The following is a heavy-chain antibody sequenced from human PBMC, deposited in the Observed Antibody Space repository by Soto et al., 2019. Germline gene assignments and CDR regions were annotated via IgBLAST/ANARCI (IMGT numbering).Heavy chain of an antibody. CDR3: ARIPPTDYGGNSATFDY. D-gene: IGHD4-17*01. CDR1: GFSLSNARMG. V-gene: IGHV2-26*01. Sequence: SGPTLVNPTATLTPTCTVSGFSLSNARMGVSWIRQPPGKALEWLAHIFSNDEKSYSTSLKSRLTIAKDTSKSRVVLTMTNMDPVDTATYYCARIPPTDYGGNSATFDYWGQGTLVTVSS. J-gene: IGHJ4*02. CDR2: IFSNDEK.